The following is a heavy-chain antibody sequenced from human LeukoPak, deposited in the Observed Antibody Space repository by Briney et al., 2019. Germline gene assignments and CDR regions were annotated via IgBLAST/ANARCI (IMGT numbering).Heavy chain of an antibody. V-gene: IGHV3-30*02. Sequence: GGSLRLSCAASGFTLSSYGMHWVRQAPGKGLEWVAFIRYDGSNKYYADSVKGRFTISRDNSKNTLYLQMNSLRAEDTAAYYCAKAPEALRYFDWLWDYWGQGTLVTVSS. CDR1: GFTLSSYG. CDR3: AKAPEALRYFDWLWDY. CDR2: IRYDGSNK. J-gene: IGHJ4*02. D-gene: IGHD3-9*01.